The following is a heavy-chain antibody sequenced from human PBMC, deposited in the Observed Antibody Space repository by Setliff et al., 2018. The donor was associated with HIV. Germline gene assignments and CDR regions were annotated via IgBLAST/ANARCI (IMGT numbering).Heavy chain of an antibody. CDR2: INPNSGDT. Sequence: VKVSCKASGYTFTGYYINWVRRAPGQGLEWMGRINPNSGDTNYTQSFQGRVTMTRDRSINTAYLELSSLKSDDTAVYYCARDKDGFEIWGQGTMVTVSS. D-gene: IGHD2-15*01. CDR1: GYTFTGYY. CDR3: ARDKDGFEI. J-gene: IGHJ3*02. V-gene: IGHV1-2*06.